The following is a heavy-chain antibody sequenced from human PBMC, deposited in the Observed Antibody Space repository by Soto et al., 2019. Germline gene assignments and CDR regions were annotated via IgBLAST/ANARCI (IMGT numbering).Heavy chain of an antibody. D-gene: IGHD4-17*01. V-gene: IGHV3-53*01. CDR1: GFTVSSNY. Sequence: GGSLRLSCAASGFTVSSNYMSWVRQAPGKGLEWVSIIYSGGSTYYADSVKGRFTISRDDSKSTLYLQMNSLRAEDTAVYYCARSYGDYGFDIWGQGTMVTVSS. J-gene: IGHJ3*02. CDR2: IYSGGST. CDR3: ARSYGDYGFDI.